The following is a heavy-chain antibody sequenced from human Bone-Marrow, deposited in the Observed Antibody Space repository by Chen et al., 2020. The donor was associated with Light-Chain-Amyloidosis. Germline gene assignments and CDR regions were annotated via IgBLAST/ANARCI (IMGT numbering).Heavy chain of an antibody. CDR1: GYTFPNYW. CDR3: ARRRDGYNFDY. Sequence: EQSGPEVKKPGESLKISCKGSGYTFPNYWIGWVRQMPGKGLEWMGVIYPDDSDARYSPSFEGQVTISADKSITTAYLQWRSLKASDTAMYYCARRRDGYNFDYWGQGILVTVSS. J-gene: IGHJ4*02. V-gene: IGHV5-51*01. CDR2: IYPDDSDA. D-gene: IGHD5-12*01.